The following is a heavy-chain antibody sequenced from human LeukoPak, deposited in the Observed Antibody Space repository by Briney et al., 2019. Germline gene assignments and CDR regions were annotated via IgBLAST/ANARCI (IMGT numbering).Heavy chain of an antibody. CDR1: GHTFTSYG. CDR3: ARSPDGFGELFSPNWFDP. J-gene: IGHJ5*02. V-gene: IGHV1-18*01. CDR2: ISAYNGNT. D-gene: IGHD3-10*01. Sequence: GASVKVSCKASGHTFTSYGISWVRQAPGQGLEWMGWISAYNGNTNYAQKLQGRVTMTTDTSTSTAYMELRSLRSDDTAVYYCARSPDGFGELFSPNWFDPWGQGTLVTVSS.